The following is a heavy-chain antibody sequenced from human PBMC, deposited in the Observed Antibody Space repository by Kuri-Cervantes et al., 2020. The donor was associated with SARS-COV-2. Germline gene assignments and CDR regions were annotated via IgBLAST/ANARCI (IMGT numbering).Heavy chain of an antibody. CDR3: ARDVSALDV. V-gene: IGHV3-21*01. D-gene: IGHD5/OR15-5a*01. CDR2: ISSSSSYI. J-gene: IGHJ6*04. CDR1: GFTFSSYS. Sequence: GESLKISCAASGFTFSSYSMNWVRQAPGKGLEWVSSISSSSSYIYYADSVKGRFTISRDNAKNSLYMQMNSLRAEDTAVYYCARDVSALDVWGKGTTVTVSS.